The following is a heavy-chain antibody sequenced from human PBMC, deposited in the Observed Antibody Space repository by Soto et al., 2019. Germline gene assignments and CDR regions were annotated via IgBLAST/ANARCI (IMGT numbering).Heavy chain of an antibody. V-gene: IGHV3-53*04. CDR2: IYSDANT. Sequence: EVQLVESGGGLVQPGGSLRLSCAASGFAVNTIYMNWVRQAPGKGLEWVSIIYSDANTYYADSVKGRFTISRHSSENTLYLQMNSLRPDDTAVYYCARDRGGHYGLDVWGQGTTVTVAS. D-gene: IGHD3-10*01. J-gene: IGHJ6*02. CDR1: GFAVNTIY. CDR3: ARDRGGHYGLDV.